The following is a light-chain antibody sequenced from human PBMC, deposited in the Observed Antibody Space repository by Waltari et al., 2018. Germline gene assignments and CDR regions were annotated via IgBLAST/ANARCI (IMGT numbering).Light chain of an antibody. CDR1: ESIATN. CDR3: QQYNNWPPST. J-gene: IGKJ1*01. V-gene: IGKV3-15*01. CDR2: HAS. Sequence: EILLTQSPDTLSVSPGARVTLSCRASESIATNLAWYQQRPGQAPRLLIFHASSRATDIPAKFSGSGSGTEFTLTISSLQAEDFAVYYCQQYNNWPPSTFGQGTKVEFK.